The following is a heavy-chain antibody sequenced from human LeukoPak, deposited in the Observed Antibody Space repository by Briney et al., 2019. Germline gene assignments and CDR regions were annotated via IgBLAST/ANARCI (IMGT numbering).Heavy chain of an antibody. D-gene: IGHD2-2*01. J-gene: IGHJ6*02. CDR2: FDPEDGEA. V-gene: IGHV1-24*01. Sequence: ASVKVSCKVSGYTLTELSMHWVRQAPGKGLEWMGGFDPEDGEAIYAQKFQGRVTMTEDTSTDTAYMELGSLRSEDTAVYYCATVEGIVVVPAARRDYYYGMDVWGQGTTVTVSS. CDR3: ATVEGIVVVPAARRDYYYGMDV. CDR1: GYTLTELS.